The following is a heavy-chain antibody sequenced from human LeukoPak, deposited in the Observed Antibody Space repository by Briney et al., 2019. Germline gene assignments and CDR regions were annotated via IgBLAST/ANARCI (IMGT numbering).Heavy chain of an antibody. Sequence: SETLSLTCTVSGGSLSSSSYYWGWIRQPPGKGLEWIGRIYTSGSTNYNPSLKSRVTISVDTSKNQFSLKLSSVTAADTAVYYCARGWWYCSSTSCYTTWFDPWGQGTLVTVSS. CDR2: IYTSGST. CDR3: ARGWWYCSSTSCYTTWFDP. D-gene: IGHD2-2*02. V-gene: IGHV4-61*02. CDR1: GGSLSSSSYY. J-gene: IGHJ5*02.